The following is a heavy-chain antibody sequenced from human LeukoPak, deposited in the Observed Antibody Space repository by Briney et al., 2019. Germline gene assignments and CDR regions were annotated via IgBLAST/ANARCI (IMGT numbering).Heavy chain of an antibody. J-gene: IGHJ4*02. V-gene: IGHV3-64*01. D-gene: IGHD1-1*01. Sequence: GGSLRLSCAASGYTFSSYAMHWVRQAPGKGLEYVSAISSNGGSTYYANSVKGRFTISRDNSKNTLYLQMVSLRAEDMAVYYCARGGTFDDWGQGTLVTASS. CDR1: GYTFSSYA. CDR2: ISSNGGST. CDR3: ARGGTFDD.